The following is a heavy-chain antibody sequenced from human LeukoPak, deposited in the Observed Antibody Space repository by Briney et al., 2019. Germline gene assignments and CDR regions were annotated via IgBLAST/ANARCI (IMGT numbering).Heavy chain of an antibody. D-gene: IGHD3-22*01. CDR3: ARHHHGWTINYYDSSGELYYFDY. Sequence: PSETLSLTCTVSGGSISSYYWSWIRQPPGKGLEWIGYIYYSGSTNYNPSLKSRVTISVDTSKNQFSLKLSSVTAADTAVYYCARHHHGWTINYYDSSGELYYFDYWGQGTLVTVSS. J-gene: IGHJ4*02. CDR2: IYYSGST. CDR1: GGSISSYY. V-gene: IGHV4-59*08.